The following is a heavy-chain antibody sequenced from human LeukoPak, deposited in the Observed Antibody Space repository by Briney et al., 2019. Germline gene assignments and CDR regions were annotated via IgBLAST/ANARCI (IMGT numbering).Heavy chain of an antibody. CDR2: ISSSSSYI. D-gene: IGHD2-2*01. CDR1: GFTFSSYS. J-gene: IGHJ6*03. Sequence: GGSLRLSCAASGFTFSSYSMNWVRQAPGKGLEWVSSISSSSSYIYYADSVKGRFTISRDNAKNSLYLQMNSLRAEDTAVYYCAKVEGVPAAYHMSYMDVWGKGTTVTVSS. V-gene: IGHV3-21*01. CDR3: AKVEGVPAAYHMSYMDV.